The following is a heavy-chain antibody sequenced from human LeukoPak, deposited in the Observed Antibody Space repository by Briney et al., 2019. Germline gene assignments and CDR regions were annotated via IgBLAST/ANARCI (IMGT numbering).Heavy chain of an antibody. D-gene: IGHD6-19*01. J-gene: IGHJ6*02. CDR3: ARDFGDSSGWYTNYYDYGMDV. CDR2: ISSSGSTI. V-gene: IGHV3-11*01. CDR1: GFTFSDYY. Sequence: TPGGSLRLSCAASGFTFSDYYMSWIRQAPGKGLEWVSYISSSGSTIYYADSVKGLFTISRDNAKNSLYLQMNSLRAEDTAVYYCARDFGDSSGWYTNYYDYGMDVWGQGTTVTVSS.